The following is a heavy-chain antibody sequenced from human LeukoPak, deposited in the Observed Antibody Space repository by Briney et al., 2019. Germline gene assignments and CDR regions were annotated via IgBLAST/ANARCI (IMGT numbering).Heavy chain of an antibody. Sequence: ASVKVSCKASGYTFTGYYMHWVRQAPGQGLEWMGWINPNSGGTNYAQKFQGRVTMTRDTSISTAYMELSRLRSDDAVVYYCARGPRITIFGVVMANDAFDIWGQETMVTVSS. V-gene: IGHV1-2*02. CDR3: ARGPRITIFGVVMANDAFDI. CDR2: INPNSGGT. CDR1: GYTFTGYY. D-gene: IGHD3-3*01. J-gene: IGHJ3*02.